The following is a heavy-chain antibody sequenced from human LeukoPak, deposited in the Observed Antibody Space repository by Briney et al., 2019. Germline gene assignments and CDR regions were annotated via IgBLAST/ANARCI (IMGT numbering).Heavy chain of an antibody. Sequence: PGRSLRLSCAASGFTFDDYAMHWVRQAPGKGLEWVSGISWNSGSIGYANSVKGRFTISRDNAKNSLYLQMNSLRAEDTALYYCAKDSSIAAAQFDYWGQGTLVTASS. J-gene: IGHJ4*02. CDR1: GFTFDDYA. V-gene: IGHV3-9*01. CDR2: ISWNSGSI. D-gene: IGHD6-13*01. CDR3: AKDSSIAAAQFDY.